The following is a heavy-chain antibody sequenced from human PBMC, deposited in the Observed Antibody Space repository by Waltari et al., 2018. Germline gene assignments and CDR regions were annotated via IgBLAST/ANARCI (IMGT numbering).Heavy chain of an antibody. J-gene: IGHJ4*02. CDR1: GFTVGNNY. CDR3: ARVPGYS. CDR2: IYSGGDT. Sequence: EVLLVESGGGLCQPGGSLRLSCVSSGFTVGNNYMPWVRQAPGKGLEWVSFIYSGGDTYYADSVKGRFTISRDNSKNTLYLQMNSLRADDTAVYYCARVPGYSWGQGTLVTVSS. V-gene: IGHV3-53*01.